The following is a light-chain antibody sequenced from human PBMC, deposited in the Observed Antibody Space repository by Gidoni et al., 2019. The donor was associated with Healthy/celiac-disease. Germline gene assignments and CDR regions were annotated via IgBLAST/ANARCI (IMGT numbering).Light chain of an antibody. J-gene: IGLJ1*01. CDR1: SSNIGAGYD. Sequence: QSVLTPPPSVSAPPGQRVTISCTGSSSNIGAGYDVHWYQQLPGTAPKLLIYGNSNRPSGVPDRFSGSKSGTSASLAITGLQAEDEADYYCQSYDSSLSGFYVFGTGTKVTVL. CDR3: QSYDSSLSGFYV. CDR2: GNS. V-gene: IGLV1-40*01.